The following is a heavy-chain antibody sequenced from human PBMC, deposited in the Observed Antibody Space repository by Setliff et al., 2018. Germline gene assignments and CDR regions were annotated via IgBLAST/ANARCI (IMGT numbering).Heavy chain of an antibody. CDR2: IYYSGNT. CDR1: GASITTSNSY. CDR3: ARRIVGAVDGFDI. Sequence: LSLTCTVSGASITTSNSYWGWIRQPPGKGLEWIAHIYYSGNTFYNPSLGSRLTISGDTSKNQFSLKLSSVTAADTAVYYCARRIVGAVDGFDIWGQGTMVTV. J-gene: IGHJ3*02. D-gene: IGHD1-26*01. V-gene: IGHV4-39*01.